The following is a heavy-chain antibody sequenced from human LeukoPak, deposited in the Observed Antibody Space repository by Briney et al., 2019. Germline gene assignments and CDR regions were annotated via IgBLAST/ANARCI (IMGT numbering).Heavy chain of an antibody. CDR1: GYTFINYY. Sequence: ASVKVSCKASGYTFINYYLHWVRQAPGQGPDWVGIINPSGGSATYAQKFQGRVTMTRDTSTSTVYMELSSLRSEDTAVYYCTRNGWVGAPQLGAFDIWGQGTMVNVSS. CDR3: TRNGWVGAPQLGAFDI. J-gene: IGHJ3*02. D-gene: IGHD1-26*01. V-gene: IGHV1-46*01. CDR2: INPSGGSA.